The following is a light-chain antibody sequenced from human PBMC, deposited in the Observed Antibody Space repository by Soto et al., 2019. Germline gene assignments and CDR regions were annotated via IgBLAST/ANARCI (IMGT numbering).Light chain of an antibody. CDR3: CSYAGSNTFV. CDR2: EVS. J-gene: IGLJ1*01. CDR1: SSVVGNYNS. Sequence: QSVLTQPASVSGSPGQSISISCTGTSSVVGNYNSVSWYQHHPGKAPKLVIYEVSKRPPGASIRFSGSKSGNTASLTISGLQVEDEADYYCCSYAGSNTFVFGTGTKVTVL. V-gene: IGLV2-23*02.